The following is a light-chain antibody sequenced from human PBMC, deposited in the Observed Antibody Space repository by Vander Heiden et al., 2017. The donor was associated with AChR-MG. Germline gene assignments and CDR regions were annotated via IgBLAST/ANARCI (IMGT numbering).Light chain of an antibody. V-gene: IGLV2-11*01. Sequence: QSALTQPRSVSGSPGQSVTISCTGTSSDVGGYNYVSWYQQHPGKAPKLMIYDVSNRPSGVPDRFSGSKSGNTASLTISGLQAEDEADYYCCSYAGSYTWVFGGVTKLTVL. J-gene: IGLJ3*02. CDR2: DVS. CDR3: CSYAGSYTWV. CDR1: SSDVGGYNY.